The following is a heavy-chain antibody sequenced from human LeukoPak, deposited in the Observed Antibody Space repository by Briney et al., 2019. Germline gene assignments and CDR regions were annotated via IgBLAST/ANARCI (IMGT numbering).Heavy chain of an antibody. CDR3: ASLICGGDCPI. Sequence: SETLSLTCTVSVGSISSYYWSWVRQPPGKGLEWVGYIYYSGSTNYYPSLKSRVTISVDTSKNLFSLKLSSVTAADTAVYYCASLICGGDCPIWGQGTLVTVSS. V-gene: IGHV4-59*01. J-gene: IGHJ4*02. CDR1: VGSISSYY. D-gene: IGHD2-21*01. CDR2: IYYSGST.